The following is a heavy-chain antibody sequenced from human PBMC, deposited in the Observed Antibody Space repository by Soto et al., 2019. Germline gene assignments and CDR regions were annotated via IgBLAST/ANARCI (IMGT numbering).Heavy chain of an antibody. CDR2: TRNKANSYTT. D-gene: IGHD6-6*01. J-gene: IGHJ6*02. CDR1: GFTFSDHY. V-gene: IGHV3-72*01. CDR3: ARSHLPARGMDV. Sequence: EVQLVESGGGLVQPGGSLRLSCAASGFTFSDHYMDWVRQAPGKGLEWVGRTRNKANSYTTEYAASVKGRFTISRDDSKNSLYLQMNSLKTEDTAVYYCARSHLPARGMDVWGQGTTVTVSS.